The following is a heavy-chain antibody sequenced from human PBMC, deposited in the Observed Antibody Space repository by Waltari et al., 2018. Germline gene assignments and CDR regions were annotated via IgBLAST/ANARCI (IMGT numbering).Heavy chain of an antibody. CDR3: ARSFDQLLPLASDY. CDR2: IYYSGST. D-gene: IGHD2-2*01. J-gene: IGHJ4*02. V-gene: IGHV4-39*01. Sequence: QLQLQESGPGLVKPSETLSLTCTVSGGSISSSSYYWGWIRQPPGKGLEWIGSIYYSGSTYYNPSLKSRVTISVDTSKNQFSLKLSSVTAADTAVYYCARSFDQLLPLASDYWGQGTLVTVSS. CDR1: GGSISSSSYY.